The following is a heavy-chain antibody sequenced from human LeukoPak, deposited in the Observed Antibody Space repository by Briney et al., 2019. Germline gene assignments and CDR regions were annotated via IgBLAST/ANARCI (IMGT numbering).Heavy chain of an antibody. D-gene: IGHD3-22*01. CDR1: GGSFSGYY. V-gene: IGHV4-34*01. CDR2: INHSGST. CDR3: ARGCYDSSGSHPYFDY. Sequence: PSETLTLTCAVYGGSFSGYYWSWIRQPPGKGLEWIGEINHSGSTNYNPSLKSRVTMSVDTSKNQFSLKLSSVTAADTAVYYCARGCYDSSGSHPYFDYWGQGTLVTVSS. J-gene: IGHJ4*02.